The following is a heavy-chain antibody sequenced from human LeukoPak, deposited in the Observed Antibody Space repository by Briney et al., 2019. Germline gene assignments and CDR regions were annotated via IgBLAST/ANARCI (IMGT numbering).Heavy chain of an antibody. D-gene: IGHD3-16*02. CDR2: ISYTGNT. CDR1: VGSASNIDFY. Sequence: SETLSLTCSVSVGSASNIDFYWVWIRHPPGKGLEWIASISYTGNTFYHPSLKSRLTISVDTSQNQFSLRVRSVSAADTAVYYCARHVYDYVWGTYLDPWGQGTLVTVPS. J-gene: IGHJ5*02. V-gene: IGHV4-39*01. CDR3: ARHVYDYVWGTYLDP.